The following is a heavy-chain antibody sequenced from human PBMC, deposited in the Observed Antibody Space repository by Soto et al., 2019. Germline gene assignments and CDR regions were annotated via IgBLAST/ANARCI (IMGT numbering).Heavy chain of an antibody. CDR2: ISYSGST. D-gene: IGHD3-10*01. V-gene: IGHV4-59*08. CDR3: LTQRFGPLHGLVDV. Sequence: SDTLSLTCTFSGVSFLSISNHYCIWFRQPPGKGLEWIGYISYSGSTSYNPSLKSRLIISVDTSQNQVSLKLASVTAADTAVYYCLTQRFGPLHGLVDVWVQGTSVT. CDR1: GVSFLSISNHY. J-gene: IGHJ6*02.